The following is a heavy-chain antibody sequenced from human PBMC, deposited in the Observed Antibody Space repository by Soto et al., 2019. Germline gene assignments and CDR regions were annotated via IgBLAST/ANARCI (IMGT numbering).Heavy chain of an antibody. CDR3: ARGHSTWYRRFEP. D-gene: IGHD6-13*01. V-gene: IGHV4-61*01. J-gene: IGHJ5*02. CDR2: IYYTGST. CDR1: GGSVRSGSHY. Sequence: SETLSLTCTVSGGSVRSGSHYWNWIRQPPGKGLEWIGYIYYTGSTNYNPSLKSRVTISVDTAKNQFSLEVNSVTAADTAVYYCARGHSTWYRRFEPWGQGTLVTVSS.